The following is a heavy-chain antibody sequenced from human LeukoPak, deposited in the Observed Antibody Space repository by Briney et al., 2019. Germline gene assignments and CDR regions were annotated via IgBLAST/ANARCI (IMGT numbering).Heavy chain of an antibody. V-gene: IGHV3-30*03. CDR2: VSYDGTNK. J-gene: IGHJ3*02. Sequence: GRSLRLSCAASGFTFSSYGMHWVRQAPGKGLEWVAFVSYDGTNKNYADSVKGRFTISRDNSKNTLYLQMNSLRAEDTAVYYCARRMAANAFDIWGQGTMVTVSS. CDR1: GFTFSSYG. CDR3: ARRMAANAFDI. D-gene: IGHD5-24*01.